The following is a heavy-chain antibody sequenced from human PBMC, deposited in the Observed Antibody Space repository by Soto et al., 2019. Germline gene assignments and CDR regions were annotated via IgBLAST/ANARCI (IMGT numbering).Heavy chain of an antibody. CDR3: AAYSGSSGRHFYY. V-gene: IGHV5-51*01. CDR2: LYPGDPAT. J-gene: IGHJ4*02. Sequence: GESLKISCKGSGYSFSTYWIGWVRQMPGKDLEWMTLLYPGDPATRYSSPFQGQVTISADKSISTAYLQWSSQKASDTAVYYCAAYSGSSGRHFYYWGQGTLVTVSS. D-gene: IGHD6-6*01. CDR1: GYSFSTYW.